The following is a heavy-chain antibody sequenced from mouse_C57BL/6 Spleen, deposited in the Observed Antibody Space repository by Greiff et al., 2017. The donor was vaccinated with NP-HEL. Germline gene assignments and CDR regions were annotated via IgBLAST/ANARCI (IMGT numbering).Heavy chain of an antibody. Sequence: QVQLQQSGAELVRPGASVTLSCKASGYTFTDYEMHWVKQTPVHGLEWIGAIDPETGGTAYNQKFKGKAILTADKSSSTAYMELRSLTSEDSAVYYCTRSGDGRGYYAMDYWGQGTSVTVSS. CDR2: IDPETGGT. J-gene: IGHJ4*01. D-gene: IGHD2-3*01. CDR3: TRSGDGRGYYAMDY. V-gene: IGHV1-15*01. CDR1: GYTFTDYE.